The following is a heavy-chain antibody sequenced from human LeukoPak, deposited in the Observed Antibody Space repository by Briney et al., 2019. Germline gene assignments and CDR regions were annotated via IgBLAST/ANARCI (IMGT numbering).Heavy chain of an antibody. CDR3: ARVPIGKWLLGIDY. D-gene: IGHD5-12*01. CDR1: GYTFTGYY. J-gene: IGHJ4*02. Sequence: GASVKVSCKASGYTFTGYYMHRVRQAPGQGLEWMGWINPNSGGTNYAQKFQGRVTMTRDTSISTAYMELSRLRSDDTAVYYCARVPIGKWLLGIDYWGQGTLVTVSS. V-gene: IGHV1-2*02. CDR2: INPNSGGT.